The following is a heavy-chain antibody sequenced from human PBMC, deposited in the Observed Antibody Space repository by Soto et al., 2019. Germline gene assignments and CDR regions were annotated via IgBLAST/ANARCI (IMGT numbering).Heavy chain of an antibody. V-gene: IGHV1-18*04. J-gene: IGHJ6*02. CDR2: INAYNGNT. D-gene: IGHD3-22*01. CDR3: ARVRYYDSSGYYYYCYGMDV. CDR1: GYTFTGYY. Sequence: ASVKVSCKASGYTFTGYYMHWVRQAPGQGLEWMGWINAYNGNTNYAQKLQGRVTMTTDTSTSTAYMELRSLRSDDTAVYYCARVRYYDSSGYYYYCYGMDVWGQGTTVTVSS.